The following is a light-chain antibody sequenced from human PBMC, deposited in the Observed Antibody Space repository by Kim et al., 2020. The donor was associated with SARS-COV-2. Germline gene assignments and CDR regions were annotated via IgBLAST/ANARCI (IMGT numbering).Light chain of an antibody. CDR3: PSRDSGGNVV. J-gene: IGLJ2*01. CDR1: SRRRLY. CDR2: GRN. Sequence: SSELTQDPTVSLTFTRMNSSTNQEHSRRRLYATWYQQKPRQAPVLVIYGRNNRPSGIPDRFSGSTSGNTASLTISGAQAADEADFYCPSRDSGGNVVFGG. V-gene: IGLV3-19*01.